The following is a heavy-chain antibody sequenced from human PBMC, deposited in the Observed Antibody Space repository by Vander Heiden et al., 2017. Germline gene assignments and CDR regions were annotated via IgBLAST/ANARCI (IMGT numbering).Heavy chain of an antibody. V-gene: IGHV3-23*01. CDR3: AKDRWFGESHNRFDS. CDR1: GFTFSTYA. J-gene: IGHJ4*02. CDR2: MSGSGGST. Sequence: EVQLLESGGGLVQPGGSLRPSCSAPGFTFSTYAIGWVRQAPGKGLEWVSSMSGSGGSTYYADSVKGRFTISRDNSKNTLYLQMNSLRAEDTAVYYCAKDRWFGESHNRFDSWGQGTLVTVSP. D-gene: IGHD3-10*01.